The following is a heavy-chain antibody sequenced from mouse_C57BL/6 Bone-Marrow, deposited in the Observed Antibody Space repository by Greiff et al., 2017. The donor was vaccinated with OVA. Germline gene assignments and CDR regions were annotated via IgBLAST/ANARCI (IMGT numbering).Heavy chain of an antibody. J-gene: IGHJ2*01. CDR1: GYTFTSYW. D-gene: IGHD2-4*01. V-gene: IGHV1-50*01. CDR2: IDPSDSYT. Sequence: VQLQQPGAELVKPGASVKLSCKASGYTFTSYWMQWVKQRPGQGLEWIGEIDPSDSYTNYNQKFKCKATLTVDTSSSTAYMQLSSLTSEDSAVYYCARSRYDFFDYWGQGTTLTVSS. CDR3: ARSRYDFFDY.